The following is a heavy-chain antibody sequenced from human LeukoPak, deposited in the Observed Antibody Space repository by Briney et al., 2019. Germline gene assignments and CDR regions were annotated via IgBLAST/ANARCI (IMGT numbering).Heavy chain of an antibody. J-gene: IGHJ4*02. CDR2: INSDGSST. Sequence: GGSLRLSCAASGFTFSSYWMHWVRQAPGKGLVWVSRINSDGSSTSYADSVKGRFTISRDNAKNTLYLQMNSLRAEDTAVYYCAKGGWGYYFDYWGQGTLVTVSS. V-gene: IGHV3-74*01. CDR1: GFTFSSYW. D-gene: IGHD6-19*01. CDR3: AKGGWGYYFDY.